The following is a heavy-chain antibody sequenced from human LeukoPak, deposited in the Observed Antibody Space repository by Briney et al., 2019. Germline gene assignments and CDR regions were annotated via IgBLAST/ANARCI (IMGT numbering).Heavy chain of an antibody. J-gene: IGHJ4*02. CDR1: GFTFSSYA. Sequence: EGSLRLSCAASGFTFSSYAMHWVRQAPGKGLEWVAVISYDGSNKYYADSVKGRFTISRDNSKNTLYLQMNSLRAEDTAVYYCARGSPYYYDSSGYGPGDYWGQGTLVTVSS. CDR3: ARGSPYYYDSSGYGPGDY. D-gene: IGHD3-22*01. V-gene: IGHV3-30-3*01. CDR2: ISYDGSNK.